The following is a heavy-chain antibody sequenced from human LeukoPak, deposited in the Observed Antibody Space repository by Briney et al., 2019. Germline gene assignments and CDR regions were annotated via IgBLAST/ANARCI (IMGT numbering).Heavy chain of an antibody. CDR2: SRNKVNSYTT. Sequence: GGSLRPSCAASGFTFSDHYMDWVRQTPGKGLEWVGRSRNKVNSYTTEYAASVKGRFIISRDDSKNSLFLQMNSLKTDDTAVYYCTRASLSGSYFFYWGQGALVTVSS. D-gene: IGHD1-26*01. CDR3: TRASLSGSYFFY. V-gene: IGHV3-72*01. J-gene: IGHJ4*02. CDR1: GFTFSDHY.